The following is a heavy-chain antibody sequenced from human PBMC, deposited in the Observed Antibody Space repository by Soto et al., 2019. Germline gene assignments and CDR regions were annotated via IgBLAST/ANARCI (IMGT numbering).Heavy chain of an antibody. CDR1: GFTFSSYA. V-gene: IGHV3-23*01. CDR2: ISGSGGST. Sequence: GGSLRLSSAASGFTFSSYAMSWVRQAPGKGLEWVSAISGSGGSTYYADSVKGRFTISRDNSKNTLYLQMNSLRAEDTAVYYCAKGAGWWELRMEPNNWFDPWGQGTLVTVSS. CDR3: AKGAGWWELRMEPNNWFDP. D-gene: IGHD1-26*01. J-gene: IGHJ5*02.